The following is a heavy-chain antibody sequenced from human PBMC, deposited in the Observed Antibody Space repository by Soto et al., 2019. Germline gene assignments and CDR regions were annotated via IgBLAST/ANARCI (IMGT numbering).Heavy chain of an antibody. D-gene: IGHD5-12*01. Sequence: EVQLLESGGGLVQPGGSLRLSCAASGFTFSSYAMSWVRQAPGKGLEWVSAISGSGGSTYYADSVKGRFTISSDNSKTTLYLQMNSLRAEDTAVYYCAKVGGYSGYDYEFDYWGQGTLVTVSS. CDR1: GFTFSSYA. V-gene: IGHV3-23*01. CDR3: AKVGGYSGYDYEFDY. J-gene: IGHJ4*02. CDR2: ISGSGGST.